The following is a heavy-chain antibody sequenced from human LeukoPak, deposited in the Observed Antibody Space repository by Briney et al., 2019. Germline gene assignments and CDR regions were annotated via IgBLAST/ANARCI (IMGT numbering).Heavy chain of an antibody. CDR3: ARGPKGAGYSGSSSIDY. V-gene: IGHV3-21*01. J-gene: IGHJ4*02. CDR2: ISSSSSYI. CDR1: GFTFSSYS. D-gene: IGHD1-26*01. Sequence: KPGGSLRLSCAASGFTFSSYSLNWVRQAPGKGLEWVSSISSSSSYIYYADSVKGRFTISRDNAKNSLYLQMNSLRAEDMAVYYCARGPKGAGYSGSSSIDYWGQGTLVTVSS.